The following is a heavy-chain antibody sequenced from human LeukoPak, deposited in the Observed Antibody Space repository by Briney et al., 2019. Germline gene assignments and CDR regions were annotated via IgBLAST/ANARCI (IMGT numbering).Heavy chain of an antibody. CDR2: IYRSGST. D-gene: IGHD6-13*01. CDR1: GGSISSGGYS. CDR3: ARGVFIEAAGYFDY. Sequence: PSETLSLTCAVSGGSISSGGYSWSWIRQPPGKGLEWIGYIYRSGSTYYNPSLKSRVTISVDRSKNQFSLKLRSVTAADTAVYYCARGVFIEAAGYFDYWGQGTLVTVSS. J-gene: IGHJ4*02. V-gene: IGHV4-30-2*01.